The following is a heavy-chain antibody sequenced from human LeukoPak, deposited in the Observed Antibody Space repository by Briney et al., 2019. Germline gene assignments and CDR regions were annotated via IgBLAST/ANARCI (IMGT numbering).Heavy chain of an antibody. Sequence: SETLSLTCTVSGGSISSYYWSWIRQPPGKGLEWIGYIYYSGITNCNPSLKSRVTMSVDTSKNQFSLKLTSVTAADTAVYYCATNERSGYYCYYGMDVWGQGTTVTVSS. CDR1: GGSISSYY. V-gene: IGHV4-59*01. J-gene: IGHJ6*02. D-gene: IGHD3-10*01. CDR3: ATNERSGYYCYYGMDV. CDR2: IYYSGIT.